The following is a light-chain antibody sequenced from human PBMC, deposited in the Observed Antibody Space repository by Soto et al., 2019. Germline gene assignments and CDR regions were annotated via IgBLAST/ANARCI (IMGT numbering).Light chain of an antibody. Sequence: EIVLTQSPATLSLSPGERATLSCRASQSVSIYLAWYQQKPGQAPRLLIYDASNRATGISARFSGSGSGTVFPLTISSLEPEDFAVYYCQQRSTCPPITFGQGTRLETK. CDR2: DAS. CDR3: QQRSTCPPIT. J-gene: IGKJ5*01. V-gene: IGKV3-11*01. CDR1: QSVSIY.